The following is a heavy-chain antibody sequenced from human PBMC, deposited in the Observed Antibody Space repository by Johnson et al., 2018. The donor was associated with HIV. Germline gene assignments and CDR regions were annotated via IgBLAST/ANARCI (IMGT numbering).Heavy chain of an antibody. CDR1: GFTFSTYA. CDR2: MSYDGIKK. CDR3: ARAPGYSRAFDI. Sequence: QVQLVESGGGVVRPGESLRLSCAASGFTFSTYAMHWVRQAPGKGLEWVALMSYDGIKKYYADSVKGRFTISGDSSKNTVFLQMNSLRVEDTALYYCARAPGYSRAFDIWGQGTMVTVST. D-gene: IGHD5-18*01. J-gene: IGHJ3*02. V-gene: IGHV3-30*19.